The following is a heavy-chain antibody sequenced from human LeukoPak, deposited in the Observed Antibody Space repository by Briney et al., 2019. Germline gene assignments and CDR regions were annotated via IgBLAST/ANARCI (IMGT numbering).Heavy chain of an antibody. V-gene: IGHV3-74*01. CDR2: INSSGGDI. D-gene: IGHD3-10*01. CDR3: ARGSVGDGSFPVDY. CDR1: GFTFSRYW. Sequence: GGSLRLSCAASGFTFSRYWMHWVRQAPGKGLVWVSRINSSGGDINYADSVKGRFTLSRDKAKNTVYLQMNRPRAEDTAVYYCARGSVGDGSFPVDYWGQGTLVTVSS. J-gene: IGHJ4*02.